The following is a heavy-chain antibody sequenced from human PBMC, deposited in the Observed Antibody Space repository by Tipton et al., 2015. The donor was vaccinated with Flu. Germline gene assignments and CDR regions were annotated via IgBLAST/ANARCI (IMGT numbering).Heavy chain of an antibody. CDR1: GGSFSGYN. Sequence: LRLSCAVFGGSFSGYNWNWIRQAPGKGLEWIGEITHSGDTNYNPSLKSRVIISVDTSKSQFSLMLRSVTAADTAVYYCARLSYYDVDLKNFYFDCWGQGALVTVSS. CDR2: ITHSGDT. CDR3: ARLSYYDVDLKNFYFDC. J-gene: IGHJ4*02. V-gene: IGHV4-34*01. D-gene: IGHD3-10*02.